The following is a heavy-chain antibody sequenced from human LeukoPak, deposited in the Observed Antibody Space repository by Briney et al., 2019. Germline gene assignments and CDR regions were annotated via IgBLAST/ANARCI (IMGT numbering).Heavy chain of an antibody. CDR2: MNPNSGNT. Sequence: ASVKVSCKASGYTFTSYDINWVRQATGQGLEWMGWMNPNSGNTGYAQKFQGRVTMTRNTSISTAYMELSSLRSEDTAVYYCAREIVVVSAAIDYYYYGMDVWGQGTTVTVSS. V-gene: IGHV1-8*01. D-gene: IGHD2-2*01. CDR3: AREIVVVSAAIDYYYYGMDV. CDR1: GYTFTSYD. J-gene: IGHJ6*02.